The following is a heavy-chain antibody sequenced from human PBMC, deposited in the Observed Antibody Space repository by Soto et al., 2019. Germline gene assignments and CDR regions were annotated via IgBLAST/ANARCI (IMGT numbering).Heavy chain of an antibody. Sequence: WETLSLTGAVYGGSFSGYYWSWIRQPPGKGLEWIGEINHSGSTNYNPSLKSRVTISVDTSKNQFSLKLSSVTAADTAVYYCARVPRRGSSGYCLNYYYYGMDVWGQGTTVTV. D-gene: IGHD3-22*01. CDR2: INHSGST. CDR1: GGSFSGYY. V-gene: IGHV4-34*01. J-gene: IGHJ6*02. CDR3: ARVPRRGSSGYCLNYYYYGMDV.